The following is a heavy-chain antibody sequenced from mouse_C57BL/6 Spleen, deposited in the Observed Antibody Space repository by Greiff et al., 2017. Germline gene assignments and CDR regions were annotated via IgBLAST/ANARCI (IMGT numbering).Heavy chain of an antibody. CDR2: INYDGSST. Sequence: EVKLVESEGGLVQPGSSMKLSCTASGFTFSDYYMAWVRQVPEKGLEWVANINYDGSSTYYLDSLKSRFIISRDNATNILYLQMSSLKSEDTATYYCARESSYLYWYFDVWGTGTTVTVSS. D-gene: IGHD1-1*01. J-gene: IGHJ1*03. V-gene: IGHV5-16*01. CDR1: GFTFSDYY. CDR3: ARESSYLYWYFDV.